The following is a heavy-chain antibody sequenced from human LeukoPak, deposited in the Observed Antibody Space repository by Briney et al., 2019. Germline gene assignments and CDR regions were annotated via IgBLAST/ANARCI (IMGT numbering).Heavy chain of an antibody. V-gene: IGHV3-7*01. Sequence: GGSLRLPCVASGFTFSSSWMSWVRQGPGKGPEWVANMSQDGSRKYYVDSVKGRFTISRDNAKNSLFLQMNGLRDEDTAVYYCTRDSQGSGTYSTDQWGQGTLVTVSS. J-gene: IGHJ4*02. D-gene: IGHD3-10*01. CDR1: GFTFSSSW. CDR3: TRDSQGSGTYSTDQ. CDR2: MSQDGSRK.